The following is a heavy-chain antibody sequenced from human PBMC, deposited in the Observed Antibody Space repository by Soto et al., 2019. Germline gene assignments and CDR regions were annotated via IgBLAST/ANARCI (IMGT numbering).Heavy chain of an antibody. V-gene: IGHV1-18*04. D-gene: IGHD6-19*01. CDR2: ISAYNGNT. J-gene: IGHJ6*02. Sequence: QVQLVQSGAEVKKPGASVKVSCKASGYTFTSYGISWVRQAPGQGLEWMGWISAYNGNTNYAQKLQGRVTMTTVTSTSTASMEVRSLRSDYTAVYSCARALSSGWYPYYSYYYGMYVGGQGTTVTFS. CDR1: GYTFTSYG. CDR3: ARALSSGWYPYYSYYYGMYV.